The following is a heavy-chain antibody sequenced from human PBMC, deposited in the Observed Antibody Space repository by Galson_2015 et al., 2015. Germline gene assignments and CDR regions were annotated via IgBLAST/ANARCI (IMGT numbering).Heavy chain of an antibody. J-gene: IGHJ1*01. CDR2: ISYDGSNK. V-gene: IGHV3-30*01. CDR3: ASPGRSQWLVTVEH. D-gene: IGHD6-19*01. CDR1: GFTFSSYA. Sequence: SLRLSCAASGFTFSSYAMHWVRQAPGKGLEWVAVISYDGSNKYYADSVKGRFTISRDNSKNTLYLQMNSLRAEDTAVYYCASPGRSQWLVTVEHWGQGTLVTVSS.